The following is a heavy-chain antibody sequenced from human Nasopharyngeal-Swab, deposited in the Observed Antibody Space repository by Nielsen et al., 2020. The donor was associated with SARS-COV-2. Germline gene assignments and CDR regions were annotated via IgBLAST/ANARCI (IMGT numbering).Heavy chain of an antibody. CDR3: VRSSSWYYFDY. J-gene: IGHJ4*02. D-gene: IGHD6-13*01. CDR2: IYYNGNT. V-gene: IGHV4-39*01. CDR1: GDSIAYSTFY. Sequence: SETLSLTCTSSGDSIAYSTFYWGRIRQPPGKGLEWIGTIYYNGNTYQNPSLKSRLTISVDKSKNQFSLQLSSVTAAETAVYYCVRSSSWYYFDYWAQGTQVTVSS.